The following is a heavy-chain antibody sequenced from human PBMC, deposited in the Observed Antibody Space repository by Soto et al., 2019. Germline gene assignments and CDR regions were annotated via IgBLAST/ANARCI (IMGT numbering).Heavy chain of an antibody. Sequence: QVQLVGSGGGVVQPGRSLRLSCAASGFTFSSYGMRWVRQAPGKGLEWVAAIWYDGSNKYYADSVKGRFTISRDNSKNTLYLQMNSLRAEDTAVYYCARERAAYYDILTGYYNPYYWGQGTLVTVSS. CDR1: GFTFSSYG. CDR2: IWYDGSNK. J-gene: IGHJ4*02. D-gene: IGHD3-9*01. CDR3: ARERAAYYDILTGYYNPYY. V-gene: IGHV3-33*01.